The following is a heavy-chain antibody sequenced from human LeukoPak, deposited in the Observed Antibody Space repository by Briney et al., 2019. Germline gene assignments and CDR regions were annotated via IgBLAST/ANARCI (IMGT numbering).Heavy chain of an antibody. D-gene: IGHD4-11*01. V-gene: IGHV4-39*01. CDR1: GGSISRSSYD. CDR2: IYYSGST. J-gene: IGHJ6*03. CDR3: ARLTVHYYYYMDV. Sequence: PSETLSLTCTVSGGSISRSSYDWGWIRQPPGKGLEWIGSIYYSGSTYYNPSLKSRVTISIDTSKNPFSLKLSSVTAADTAVYYCARLTVHYYYYMDVWGKGTTVTVSS.